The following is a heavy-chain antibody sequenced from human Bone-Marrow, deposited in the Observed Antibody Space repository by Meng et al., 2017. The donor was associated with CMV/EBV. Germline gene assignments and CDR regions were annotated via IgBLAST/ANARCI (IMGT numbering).Heavy chain of an antibody. J-gene: IGHJ4*02. V-gene: IGHV3-30-3*01. CDR1: GFTFSNYA. Sequence: GGSLRLSCAASGFTFSNYAIHWVRQAPGKGLEWVALISYDGNNRSYPDSVKGRFTISRDNSKNTLYLQMKSLRPEDAAVYYCARGRRTYATGGYRYNGYFDYWGQGTLVTVSS. D-gene: IGHD2-8*02. CDR2: ISYDGNNR. CDR3: ARGRRTYATGGYRYNGYFDY.